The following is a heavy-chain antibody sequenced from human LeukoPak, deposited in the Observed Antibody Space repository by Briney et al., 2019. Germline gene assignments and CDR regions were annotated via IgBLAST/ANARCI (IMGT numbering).Heavy chain of an antibody. J-gene: IGHJ4*02. CDR3: ARAPSFGDYGGDY. CDR2: ISAYSGDT. CDR1: GYNFTNYG. V-gene: IGHV1-18*01. Sequence: ASVKVSCKASGYNFTNYGISWVRQAPGQGLEWMGWISAYSGDTKYAQRLQGRLTMTTHTSPTTAYLELRSLTSDDTAVYYCARAPSFGDYGGDYWGQGTLATVSS. D-gene: IGHD4-17*01.